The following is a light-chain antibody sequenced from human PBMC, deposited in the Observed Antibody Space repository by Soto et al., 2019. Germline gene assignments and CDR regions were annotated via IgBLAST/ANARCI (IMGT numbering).Light chain of an antibody. CDR2: GIS. CDR3: QQYITLPHT. V-gene: IGKV3-20*01. CDR1: QSVTTNF. J-gene: IGKJ2*01. Sequence: ENVLTQSPGTLSLSTGERATLSCRASQSVTTNFFAWYQQKPGQAPRLLIYGISSRATGIPDRFSGSGSGTDFTLTISKLEPEDFVVYYCQQYITLPHTFGQGTKLEVK.